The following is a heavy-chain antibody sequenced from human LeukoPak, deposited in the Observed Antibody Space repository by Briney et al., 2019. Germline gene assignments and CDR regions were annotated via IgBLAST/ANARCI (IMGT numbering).Heavy chain of an antibody. Sequence: SETLSLTCTVSGGFISSYYWSWIRQPAGKGLEWIGRIYTSGSTNYNPSLKSRVTMSVDTSKNQFSLKLNSVTAADTAVYYCARTVAVAGRRDFDYWGQGTLVTVSS. CDR1: GGFISSYY. D-gene: IGHD6-19*01. CDR3: ARTVAVAGRRDFDY. J-gene: IGHJ4*02. V-gene: IGHV4-4*07. CDR2: IYTSGST.